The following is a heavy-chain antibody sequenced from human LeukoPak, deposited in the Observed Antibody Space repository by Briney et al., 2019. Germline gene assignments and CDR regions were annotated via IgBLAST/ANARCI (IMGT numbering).Heavy chain of an antibody. CDR1: GFTFSSYG. CDR3: AKPPVRGVIIGGFDY. CDR2: ISGSGGST. Sequence: PGGSLRLSCAASGFTFSSYGMSWVRQAPGKGLEWVSAISGSGGSTYYADSVKGRFTISRDNSKNTLYLQMNSLRAEDTAVYYCAKPPVRGVIIGGFDYWGQGTLVTVSS. D-gene: IGHD3-10*01. V-gene: IGHV3-23*01. J-gene: IGHJ4*02.